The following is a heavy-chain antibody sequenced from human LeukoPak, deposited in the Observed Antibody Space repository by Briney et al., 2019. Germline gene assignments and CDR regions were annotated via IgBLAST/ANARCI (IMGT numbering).Heavy chain of an antibody. CDR3: ARVNRDYYDSSAKRNWFDP. Sequence: ASVKVSCKASGYTFTGYYMHWVRQAPGQGLEWMGWINPNSGGTNYAQKFQGRVTMTRDTSISTAYMELSRLRSDDTAVYYCARVNRDYYDSSAKRNWFDPWGQRTLVTVSS. D-gene: IGHD3-22*01. CDR1: GYTFTGYY. V-gene: IGHV1-2*02. J-gene: IGHJ5*02. CDR2: INPNSGGT.